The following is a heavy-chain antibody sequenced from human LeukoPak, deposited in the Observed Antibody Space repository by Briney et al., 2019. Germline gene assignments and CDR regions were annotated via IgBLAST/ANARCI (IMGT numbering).Heavy chain of an antibody. CDR3: ARGGQGTIFGVVIIGAPYSYYYMDV. J-gene: IGHJ6*03. CDR1: GGSISTTSFY. D-gene: IGHD3-3*01. V-gene: IGHV4-39*01. CDR2: IYFSGTT. Sequence: SETLSLTCTVSGGSISTTSFYWAWIRQPPGKGLEWIGSIYFSGTTHYNPSLKSRVTISVDTSKNQFSLKLSSVTAADTAVYYCARGGQGTIFGVVIIGAPYSYYYMDVWGKGTTVTVSS.